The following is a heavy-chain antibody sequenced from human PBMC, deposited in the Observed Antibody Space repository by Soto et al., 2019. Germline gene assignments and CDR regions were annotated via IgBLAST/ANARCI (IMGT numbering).Heavy chain of an antibody. Sequence: ASETLSLTCTVSGVSISRYYWSWIRQPPGKGLEWIGYMYNTGSTVYNPSFKSRVTISVDTSKNQFSLKLNSVTAADTAVHYCARDLWGYCGTDCYPLDVWGQGTTVTVSS. CDR3: ARDLWGYCGTDCYPLDV. D-gene: IGHD2-21*02. J-gene: IGHJ6*02. V-gene: IGHV4-59*01. CDR1: GVSISRYY. CDR2: MYNTGST.